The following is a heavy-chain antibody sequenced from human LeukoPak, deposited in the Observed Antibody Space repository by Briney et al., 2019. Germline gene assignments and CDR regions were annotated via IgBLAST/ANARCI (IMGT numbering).Heavy chain of an antibody. CDR3: AKTKYYDNSGYTYFDY. Sequence: GGSLRLSCAASGFTFSNHWMHWVRQAPGKGLVWVSRLGGNGRSPAYADSVKGRSTISRDNARNTLYLQMNSLGAEDTAVYYCAKTKYYDNSGYTYFDYWGQGTLVTVSS. CDR1: GFTFSNHW. J-gene: IGHJ4*02. CDR2: LGGNGRSP. D-gene: IGHD3-22*01. V-gene: IGHV3-74*01.